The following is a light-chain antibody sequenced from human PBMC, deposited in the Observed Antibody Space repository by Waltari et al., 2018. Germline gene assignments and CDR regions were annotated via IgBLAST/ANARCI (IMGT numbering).Light chain of an antibody. CDR2: VNSDGSQ. CDR1: SGHSSNV. V-gene: IGLV4-69*01. CDR3: QTGGHGTWV. J-gene: IGLJ3*02. Sequence: QLVLTQSPSASASLGASVKLTCTLSSGHSSNVIAWLQQQPEKGPRYCMKVNSDGSQIKGDKIPDRFSGSSSGAEHFLTISSLQSEDEADYYCQTGGHGTWVFGGGTKLTVL.